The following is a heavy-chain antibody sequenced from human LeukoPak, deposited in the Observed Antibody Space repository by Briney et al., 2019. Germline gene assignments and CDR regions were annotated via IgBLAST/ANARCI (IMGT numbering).Heavy chain of an antibody. CDR3: ARLLGRSSDY. V-gene: IGHV3-48*02. CDR1: GFTFSSYS. D-gene: IGHD2-21*01. CDR2: ISSSSSTI. Sequence: GGSLRLSCAASGFTFSSYSMNWVRQAPGKGLEWVSYISSSSSTIYYADTVKGRFTISRDNAKNSLYLQMNGLRDEDTAVYYCARLLGRSSDYWGQGTLVTVSS. J-gene: IGHJ4*02.